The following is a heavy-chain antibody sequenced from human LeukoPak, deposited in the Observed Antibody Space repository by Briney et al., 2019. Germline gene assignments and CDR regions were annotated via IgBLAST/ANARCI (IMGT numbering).Heavy chain of an antibody. J-gene: IGHJ4*02. Sequence: SEALPLTCTVSGGSISSYYWSWIRQSPGKGLEWIGSIYHSGSTYYSPSLRSRITISVDTSKNQFSLKLSSVTAADTAVYYCAREDYYDSSGYYLDCWGQGTLVTVSS. D-gene: IGHD3-22*01. CDR1: GGSISSYY. CDR2: IYHSGST. CDR3: AREDYYDSSGYYLDC. V-gene: IGHV4-38-2*02.